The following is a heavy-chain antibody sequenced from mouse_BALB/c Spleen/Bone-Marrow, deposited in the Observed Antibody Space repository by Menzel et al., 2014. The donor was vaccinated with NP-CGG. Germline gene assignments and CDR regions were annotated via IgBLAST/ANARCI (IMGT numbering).Heavy chain of an antibody. CDR1: GYSITSGYY. D-gene: IGHD1-1*02. J-gene: IGHJ4*01. Sequence: EVKLQESGPGLVKPSQSLSLTCSVTGYSITSGYYWNWIRQFPGNKLEWMGYISYDGSNNYNPSLKNRISITRDTSKNQFFLKLNSVTTEDTATYYCADYGAMDYWGQGTSVTVSS. V-gene: IGHV3-6*02. CDR3: ADYGAMDY. CDR2: ISYDGSN.